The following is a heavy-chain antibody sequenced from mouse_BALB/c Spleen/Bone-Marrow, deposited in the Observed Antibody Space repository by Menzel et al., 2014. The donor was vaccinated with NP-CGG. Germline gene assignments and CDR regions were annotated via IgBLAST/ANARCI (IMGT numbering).Heavy chain of an antibody. CDR1: GYSITSGYS. Sequence: EVMLVESGPDLVKPSQSLSLTCAVTGYSITSGYSWHWIRQFPGNKLEWMAYIHNSGVTNFNPSLKSRISISRDTSKNQFFLQLNSVTTEDTATYYCARLDGSKGFDCWGQGTTLTVSS. D-gene: IGHD1-1*01. CDR2: IHNSGVT. V-gene: IGHV3-1*02. CDR3: ARLDGSKGFDC. J-gene: IGHJ2*01.